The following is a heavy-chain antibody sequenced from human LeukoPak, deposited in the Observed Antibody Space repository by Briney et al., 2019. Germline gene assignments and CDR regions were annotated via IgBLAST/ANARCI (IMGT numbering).Heavy chain of an antibody. D-gene: IGHD3-22*01. V-gene: IGHV3-23*01. Sequence: GGSLRLSCAASEFKFSSYAMSRVRQAPGKGLEWVSGISGSGDNTYYADSVKGRFTISRDNSKNTLYLQMNSLRTEDSAVYYCAKVHSRGCYFDYWGQGTLVTVSS. CDR2: ISGSGDNT. CDR3: AKVHSRGCYFDY. J-gene: IGHJ4*02. CDR1: EFKFSSYA.